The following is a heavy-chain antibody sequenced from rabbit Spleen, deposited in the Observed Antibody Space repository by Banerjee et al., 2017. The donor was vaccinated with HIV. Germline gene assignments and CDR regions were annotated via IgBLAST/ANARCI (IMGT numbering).Heavy chain of an antibody. D-gene: IGHD2-1*01. CDR3: ARGSPAMTMVITGYYLSL. V-gene: IGHV1S45*01. J-gene: IGHJ4*01. CDR1: GFAFSSSYL. Sequence: QEQVEESGGDLVKPGGSLTLTCTASGFAFSSSYLRCGGRQARGKVLQWVACIYGGDGVSTDYASWAKGRFTISNTSSTTVTLQMPSMPAAATATYYCARGSPAMTMVITGYYLSLWGPGTLVTVS. CDR2: IYGGDGVST.